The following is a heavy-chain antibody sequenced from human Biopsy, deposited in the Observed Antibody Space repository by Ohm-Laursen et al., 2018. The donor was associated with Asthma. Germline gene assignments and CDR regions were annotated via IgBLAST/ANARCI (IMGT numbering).Heavy chain of an antibody. J-gene: IGHJ6*02. CDR1: GLSSSAYY. V-gene: IGHV4-34*01. CDR2: SDHRGNT. CDR3: ARGPEWSSLDI. Sequence: SDTLSLTCSMYGLSSSAYYWTWIRQTPGKGLEWIGESDHRGNTNTNATLKSRVTISKAKSANEFSLKMKSVTAADTAIYYCARGPEWSSLDIWGQGTTVTVSS. D-gene: IGHD3-3*01.